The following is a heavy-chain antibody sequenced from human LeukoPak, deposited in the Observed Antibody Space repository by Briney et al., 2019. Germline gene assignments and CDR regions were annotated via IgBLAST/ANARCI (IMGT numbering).Heavy chain of an antibody. CDR2: INTHSGAT. CDR1: GNTFAGYY. D-gene: IGHD1-26*01. CDR3: ARGPIGGLRKGFDI. Sequence: ASVKVSCKASGNTFAGYYVHWVRQAPGQGLEWMGWINTHSGATNYAQHFQGRVTMTTDTSVTTAYMDLDGLKSDDAAVYFCARGPIGGLRKGFDIWGQGTLVTVSS. J-gene: IGHJ4*02. V-gene: IGHV1-2*02.